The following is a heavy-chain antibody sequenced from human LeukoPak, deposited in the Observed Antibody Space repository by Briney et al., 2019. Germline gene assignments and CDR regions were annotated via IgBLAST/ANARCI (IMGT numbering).Heavy chain of an antibody. V-gene: IGHV3-23*01. CDR3: ANSYTSSSRTPFDC. CDR2: ISGGGGST. Sequence: ASVKVSCKASGGTFSSYAMTWVRHAPGKGLEWVSAISGGGGSTYHADSVKGRFTISRDNSKNTLYLQMDSLRAEDTAVYYCANSYTSSSRTPFDCWGQGTLVTVSS. CDR1: GGTFSSYA. D-gene: IGHD6-6*01. J-gene: IGHJ4*02.